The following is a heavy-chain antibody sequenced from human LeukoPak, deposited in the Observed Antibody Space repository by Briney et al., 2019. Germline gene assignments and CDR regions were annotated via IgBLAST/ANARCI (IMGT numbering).Heavy chain of an antibody. CDR1: GGSFSGYY. CDR2: INHSGST. V-gene: IGHV4-34*01. CDR3: ARFDGVYDSSGYYFDY. Sequence: SETLSLTCAVYGGSFSGYYWSWIRQPPVKGLEWIGEINHSGSTNYNPSLKSRVTISVDTSKNQFSLKLSSVTAADTAVYYCARFDGVYDSSGYYFDYWGQGTLVTVSS. D-gene: IGHD3-22*01. J-gene: IGHJ4*02.